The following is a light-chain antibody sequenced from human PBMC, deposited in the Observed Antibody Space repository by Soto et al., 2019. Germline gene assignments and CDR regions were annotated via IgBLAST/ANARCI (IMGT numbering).Light chain of an antibody. CDR1: QSVSSY. CDR3: QQRSNWPRT. V-gene: IGKV3-11*01. J-gene: IGKJ1*01. Sequence: EIVLTQSPATLSLSPGERATLSCRASQSVSSYLAWYQQKPGQAPRLLIYDASNRATDIPARFSGSGSGTDFTLTTSSLESEDFAVYYCQQRSNWPRTFGQGTKVEIK. CDR2: DAS.